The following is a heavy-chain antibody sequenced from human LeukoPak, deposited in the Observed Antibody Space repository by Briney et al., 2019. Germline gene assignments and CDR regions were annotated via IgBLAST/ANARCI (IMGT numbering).Heavy chain of an antibody. V-gene: IGHV1-69*13. Sequence: SVKVSCKASGGTFSSYAISWVRQAPGQGLEWMGGIIPIFGTANYAQKFQGRVTITADESTSTAYMELSSLRSEDTAVYYCARDRDSSGFQSQPDYWGQGTLVTVSS. CDR3: ARDRDSSGFQSQPDY. CDR1: GGTFSSYA. CDR2: IIPIFGTA. J-gene: IGHJ4*02. D-gene: IGHD3-22*01.